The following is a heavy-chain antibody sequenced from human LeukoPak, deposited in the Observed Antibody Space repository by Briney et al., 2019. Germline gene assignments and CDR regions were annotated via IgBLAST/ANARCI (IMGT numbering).Heavy chain of an antibody. CDR2: IKEDGSEK. D-gene: IGHD3-16*02. CDR3: ARESYYFDY. J-gene: IGHJ4*02. V-gene: IGHV3-7*03. CDR1: GYTFSSYW. Sequence: GASVKVSCKASGYTFSSYWLTWVRQAPGKGLEWVANIKEDGSEKYYMDSVKGRFTISRDNAKNSLYLQINSLRVDDTAVYYCARESYYFDYWGQGTLVTVSS.